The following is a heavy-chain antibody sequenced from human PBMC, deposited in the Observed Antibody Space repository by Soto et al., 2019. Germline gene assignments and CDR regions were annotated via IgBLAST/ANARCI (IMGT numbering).Heavy chain of an antibody. CDR2: INHSGST. J-gene: IGHJ4*02. V-gene: IGHV4-34*01. CDR1: GGSFSGYY. Sequence: SETLSLTCAVYGGSFSGYYWSWIRQPPGKGLEWIGEINHSGSTNYNPSLKSRVTISVDTSKNQFSLKLSSVTAADTAVYYCARDFGYWGQGTLVTVSS. CDR3: ARDFGY.